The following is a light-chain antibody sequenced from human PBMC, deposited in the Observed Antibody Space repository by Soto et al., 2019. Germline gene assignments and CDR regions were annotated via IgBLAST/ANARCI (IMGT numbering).Light chain of an antibody. CDR2: AAS. CDR3: QQYYSSPRT. CDR1: QGISSY. J-gene: IGKJ1*01. V-gene: IGKV1-8*01. Sequence: AIRITQSPSSLSESTGDRVTITCRASQGISSYLAWYQQKPGKAPKLLIYAASTLQSGVPSRFSGSGSGTDFTLTISGLQTEDCATYYRQQYYSSPRTFGQWTKVEIK.